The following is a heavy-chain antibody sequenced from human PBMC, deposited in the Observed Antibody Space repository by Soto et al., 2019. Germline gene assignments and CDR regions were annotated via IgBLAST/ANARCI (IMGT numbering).Heavy chain of an antibody. V-gene: IGHV4-59*08. CDR3: VRQWIGNLHGLVDV. Sequence: QVQLQESGPGLVKPSETLSLTCTVSGGSIDGRNCAWIRQPPGKGLEWLGYVYYDGGSSYNPSVKSRLTLSMDTSKSQFSLQLRSVPAADTAVYYCVRQWIGNLHGLVDVWGRGTPVTVSS. CDR1: GGSIDGRN. D-gene: IGHD5-12*01. J-gene: IGHJ6*02. CDR2: VYYDGGS.